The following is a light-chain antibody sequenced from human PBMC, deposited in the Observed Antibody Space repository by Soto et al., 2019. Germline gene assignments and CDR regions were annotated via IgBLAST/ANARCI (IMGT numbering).Light chain of an antibody. CDR2: GAS. CDR3: QQRSNWRVT. V-gene: IGKV3D-20*02. Sequence: EIVLTQSPDTLSLSPGERATLSCRASQSVSSDYLVWYQQKPGLPPRLLIYGASRRATGIPDRFSGSGSGTDFILTISSLEPEDIAVYYCQQRSNWRVTFGGGTKVEIK. J-gene: IGKJ4*01. CDR1: QSVSSDY.